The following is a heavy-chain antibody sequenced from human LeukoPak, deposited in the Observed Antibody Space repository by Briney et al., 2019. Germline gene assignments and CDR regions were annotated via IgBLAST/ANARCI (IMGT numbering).Heavy chain of an antibody. J-gene: IGHJ4*02. CDR2: ISAYNGNT. D-gene: IGHD3-10*01. Sequence: ASVKVSCKASGYTFTSYGISWVRQAPGQGLEWMGWISAYNGNTNYAQKLQGRVTMTTDTSTSTACMELRSLRSDDTAVYYCARDPAPHYGSGSYFDYWGQGTLVTVSS. V-gene: IGHV1-18*04. CDR3: ARDPAPHYGSGSYFDY. CDR1: GYTFTSYG.